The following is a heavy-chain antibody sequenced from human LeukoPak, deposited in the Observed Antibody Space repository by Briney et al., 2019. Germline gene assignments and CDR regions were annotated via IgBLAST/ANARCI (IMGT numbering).Heavy chain of an antibody. J-gene: IGHJ4*02. Sequence: PGRSLRLSCAASGFTFSSYGMHWVRQAPGKGLEWVAVISYDGSNKYYADSVKGRFTISRDNSKNTLYLQMNSLRAEDTAVYYCAKDPGSVVAPFDYWGQGTLVTVSS. CDR2: ISYDGSNK. D-gene: IGHD2-15*01. CDR1: GFTFSSYG. V-gene: IGHV3-30*18. CDR3: AKDPGSVVAPFDY.